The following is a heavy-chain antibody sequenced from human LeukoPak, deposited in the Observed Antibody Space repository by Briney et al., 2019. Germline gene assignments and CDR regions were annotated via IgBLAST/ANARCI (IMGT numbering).Heavy chain of an antibody. D-gene: IGHD3-10*01. J-gene: IGHJ5*02. Sequence: SETLSLTCTASGGSISSSSYYWGWIRQPPGKGLEWIGSIYYSGSTYYNPSLKSRVTISVDTSKNQFSLKLSSVTAADTAVYYCARDYGSGTGWFDPWGQGTLVTVSS. V-gene: IGHV4-39*07. CDR3: ARDYGSGTGWFDP. CDR1: GGSISSSSYY. CDR2: IYYSGST.